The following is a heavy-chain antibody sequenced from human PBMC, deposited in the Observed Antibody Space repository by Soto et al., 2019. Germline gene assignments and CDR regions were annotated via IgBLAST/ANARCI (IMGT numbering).Heavy chain of an antibody. D-gene: IGHD2-21*01. CDR1: GFTFSSYG. CDR3: ARYLCWLTGCCWFDP. Sequence: QVQLVESGGGVVQPGRSLRLSCAASGFTFSSYGMHWVRQAPGKGLEWVAVIWYDGSNKYYADSVKGRFTISRDNSKNTLYLQMNSLRAEDTAVYYCARYLCWLTGCCWFDPWGQGTLVTVSS. J-gene: IGHJ5*02. CDR2: IWYDGSNK. V-gene: IGHV3-33*01.